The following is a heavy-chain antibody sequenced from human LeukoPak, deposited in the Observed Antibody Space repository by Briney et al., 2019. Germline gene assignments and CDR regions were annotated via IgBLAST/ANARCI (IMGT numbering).Heavy chain of an antibody. D-gene: IGHD4-17*01. CDR3: AREGFYGFDY. V-gene: IGHV1-3*01. Sequence: ASVQVSCKASGCIFISYALHCVRQARGQRLEGMGWINDGNGNTKYSQKFQGSVTIARATSASTAYMELSSLRSEDTAVYYCAREGFYGFDYWGQGTLVTVSS. J-gene: IGHJ4*02. CDR2: INDGNGNT. CDR1: GCIFISYA.